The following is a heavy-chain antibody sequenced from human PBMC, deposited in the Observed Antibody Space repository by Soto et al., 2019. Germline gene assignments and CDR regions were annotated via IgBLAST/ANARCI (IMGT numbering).Heavy chain of an antibody. V-gene: IGHV3-21*01. CDR2: ISSSSSYI. J-gene: IGHJ6*02. Sequence: TGGSLRLSCAASGFTFSSYSMNWVRQAPGKGLEWVSSISSSSSYIYYADSVKGRFTISRDNAKNSLYLQMNSLRAEDTAVYYCARDGEASNYYYYGMDVWGQGTTVTVSS. CDR3: ARDGEASNYYYYGMDV. CDR1: GFTFSSYS.